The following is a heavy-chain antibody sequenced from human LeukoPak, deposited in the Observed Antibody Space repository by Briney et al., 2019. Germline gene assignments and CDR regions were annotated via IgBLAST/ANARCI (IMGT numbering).Heavy chain of an antibody. CDR1: GFTFSSYW. D-gene: IGHD3-10*01. V-gene: IGHV3-7*01. Sequence: PGGSLRLSCAASGFTFSSYWMSWVRQAPGKGLEWVANIKQDGSEKYYVDSVKGRFTISRDNAKNSLYLQMNSLRAEDTAVYYCARLEYYGSGSYPTTFDYWGQGTLVTVSS. CDR3: ARLEYYGSGSYPTTFDY. CDR2: IKQDGSEK. J-gene: IGHJ4*02.